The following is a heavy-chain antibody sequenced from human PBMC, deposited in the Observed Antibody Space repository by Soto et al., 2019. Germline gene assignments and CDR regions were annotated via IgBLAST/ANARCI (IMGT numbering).Heavy chain of an antibody. CDR1: GGSISSSSYY. CDR3: ARSKIRGYSYGYWFDP. J-gene: IGHJ5*02. Sequence: PSETLSLTCTVSGGSISSSSYYWGWIRQPPGKGLEWIGSIYYSGSTYYNPSLKSRVTISVDTSKNQFSLKLSSVTAADTAVYYCARSKIRGYSYGYWFDPWGQGTLVTVSS. V-gene: IGHV4-39*01. CDR2: IYYSGST. D-gene: IGHD5-18*01.